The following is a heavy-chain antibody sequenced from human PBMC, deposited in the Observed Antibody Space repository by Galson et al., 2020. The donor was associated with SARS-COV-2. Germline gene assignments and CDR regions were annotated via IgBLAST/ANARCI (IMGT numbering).Heavy chain of an antibody. V-gene: IGHV3-23*01. D-gene: IGHD2-15*01. CDR2: ISGSGDNT. CDR1: GFTLSSYA. J-gene: IGHJ4*02. CDR3: AKGRGYCSGGSCYSDY. Sequence: GESLKISCAASGFTLSSYAMSWVRQAPGKGLEWVSTISGSGDNTYYADSAKGRFTISRDSSKNTVYLQMNSLRAEDTAVYYCAKGRGYCSGGSCYSDYWGQGTLVTVSS.